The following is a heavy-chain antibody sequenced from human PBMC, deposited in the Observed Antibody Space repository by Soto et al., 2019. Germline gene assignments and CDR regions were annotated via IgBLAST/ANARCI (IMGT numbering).Heavy chain of an antibody. CDR2: IYYSGST. Sequence: SETLSLTCTVSGGSISSYYWSWIRQPPGKGLEWIGYIYYSGSTNYNPSLKSRVTISVDTSKNQFSLKLSSVTAADTAVYYCARVDSYGRLYYFDYWGQGTLVTVSS. V-gene: IGHV4-59*01. CDR1: GGSISSYY. J-gene: IGHJ4*02. CDR3: ARVDSYGRLYYFDY. D-gene: IGHD5-18*01.